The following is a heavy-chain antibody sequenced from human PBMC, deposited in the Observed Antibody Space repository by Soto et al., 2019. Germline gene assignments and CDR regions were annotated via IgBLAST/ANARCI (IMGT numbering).Heavy chain of an antibody. Sequence: QDQLVQTGVEVKKPGASVKVSCKASGYSFTNYGITWVRQAPGQGFEWMGWISAYNGNTNYAQKFQGRVTMTTDATTSTADLELRSLRSDDTAVYYCARDRGVAPPVAGNTHYYYYMDVWGKVTMVTVSS. CDR2: ISAYNGNT. CDR3: ARDRGVAPPVAGNTHYYYYMDV. J-gene: IGHJ6*03. CDR1: GYSFTNYG. D-gene: IGHD6-19*01. V-gene: IGHV1-18*01.